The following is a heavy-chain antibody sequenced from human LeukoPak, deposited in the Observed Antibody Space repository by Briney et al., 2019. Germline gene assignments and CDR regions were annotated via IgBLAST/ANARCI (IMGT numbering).Heavy chain of an antibody. CDR2: IYYSVST. Sequence: PSETLSLTCTVSGGSVSSGSYYWGWIRQPPGKGLEWIGYIYYSVSTNYNPSLKSRVTISVDTSKNQFSLKLSSVTAADTAVYYCARDGSWGVRTYYFDYWGQGTLVTVSS. J-gene: IGHJ4*02. V-gene: IGHV4-61*01. CDR1: GGSVSSGSYY. D-gene: IGHD3-10*01. CDR3: ARDGSWGVRTYYFDY.